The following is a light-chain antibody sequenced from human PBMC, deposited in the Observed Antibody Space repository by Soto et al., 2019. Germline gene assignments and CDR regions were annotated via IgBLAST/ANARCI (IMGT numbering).Light chain of an antibody. CDR1: SSDVGGYNY. CDR3: SSYTSSTNLYV. Sequence: QSVLTQPASVSGSPGQSITISCTGTSSDVGGYNYVSWYQQYPGKAPKLIIYQVTNRPSGVSNRFSGSKSGNAASLTISGLQAEDEADYYCSSYTSSTNLYVFGTGTKVTVL. J-gene: IGLJ1*01. V-gene: IGLV2-14*01. CDR2: QVT.